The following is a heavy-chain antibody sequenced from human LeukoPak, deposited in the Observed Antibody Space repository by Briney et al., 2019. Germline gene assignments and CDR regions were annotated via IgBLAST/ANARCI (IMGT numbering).Heavy chain of an antibody. CDR2: ISSSGATK. V-gene: IGHV3-48*03. Sequence: GGSLRLSCVASGFIFSSYEMNWVRQAPGKGLEGVSYISSSGATKYYADSVKGRFTISRDNSKNTLYLQMNNLRAEDTAVYYCARDVGATTAYAFDIWGQGTMVTVSS. D-gene: IGHD1-26*01. J-gene: IGHJ3*02. CDR3: ARDVGATTAYAFDI. CDR1: GFIFSSYE.